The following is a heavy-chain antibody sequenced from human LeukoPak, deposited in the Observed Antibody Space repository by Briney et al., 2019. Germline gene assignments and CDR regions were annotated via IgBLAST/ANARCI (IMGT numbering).Heavy chain of an antibody. D-gene: IGHD3-22*01. Sequence: ASVKVSCKASGCTFTSHYMHWVRQAPGQGLEWLGIINPSGGSTSYAQKFQGRVTMTRDTSTSTVYMELSSLRSEDTAVYYCAGTSYDSSGYFDYWGQGTLVTVSS. V-gene: IGHV1-46*01. CDR2: INPSGGST. J-gene: IGHJ4*02. CDR3: AGTSYDSSGYFDY. CDR1: GCTFTSHY.